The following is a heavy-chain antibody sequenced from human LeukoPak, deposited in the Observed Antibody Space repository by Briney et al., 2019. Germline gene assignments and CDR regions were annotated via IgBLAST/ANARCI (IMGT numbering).Heavy chain of an antibody. V-gene: IGHV3-23*01. CDR1: GFTVSSTY. CDR2: ISGSGGST. CDR3: VSFYETY. Sequence: GGSLRLSCVASGFTVSSTYMTWVRQAPGKGLEWVSAISGSGGSTYYADSVKVRFTISKDNAKNTVYLQMNNLRAEDTAVYYCVSFYETYWGRGTLVTVSS. D-gene: IGHD2-2*01. J-gene: IGHJ4*02.